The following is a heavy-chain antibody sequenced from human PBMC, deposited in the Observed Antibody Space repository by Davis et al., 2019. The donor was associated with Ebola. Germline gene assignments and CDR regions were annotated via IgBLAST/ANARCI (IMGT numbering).Heavy chain of an antibody. CDR3: ASTSPDV. CDR1: GFTFSSYA. J-gene: IGHJ6*02. CDR2: FYSGGPT. V-gene: IGHV3-53*04. Sequence: GESLKISCAASGFTFSSYAMSWVRQAPGKGLEWVSAFYSGGPTYYADSVKGRFTISRHNSKNTLYLQMNSLRAEDTAVYYCASTSPDVWGQGTTVTVSS.